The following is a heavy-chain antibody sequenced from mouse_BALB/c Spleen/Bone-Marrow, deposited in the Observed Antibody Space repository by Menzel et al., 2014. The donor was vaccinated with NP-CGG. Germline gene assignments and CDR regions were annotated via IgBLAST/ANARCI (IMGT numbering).Heavy chain of an antibody. CDR1: GFNIKDTY. CDR2: IDPANGNT. J-gene: IGHJ2*01. CDR3: ARSYGSSPFDY. D-gene: IGHD1-1*01. V-gene: IGHV14-3*02. Sequence: VQLKESGAELVKPGASVKLSCTASGFNIKDTYMHWVKQRPEQGLEWIGRIDPANGNTKYDPKFQGKATITADTSSNTAYLQLSSLTSEDTAVYYCARSYGSSPFDYWGRGTTLTVSS.